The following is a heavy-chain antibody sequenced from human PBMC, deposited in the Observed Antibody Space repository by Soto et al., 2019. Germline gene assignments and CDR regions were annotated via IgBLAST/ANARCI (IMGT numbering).Heavy chain of an antibody. D-gene: IGHD4-17*01. V-gene: IGHV3-30-3*01. CDR1: GFTFSSYA. J-gene: IGHJ6*02. Sequence: QVQLVESGGGVVQPGRSLRLSCAASGFTFSSYAMHWVRQAPGKELEWVAVISYDGSNKYYADSVKGRFTISRDNSKNTLYLQMNSLRAEDTAVYYCAREPRRTTVSDAWYYGMDVWGQGTTVTVSS. CDR3: AREPRRTTVSDAWYYGMDV. CDR2: ISYDGSNK.